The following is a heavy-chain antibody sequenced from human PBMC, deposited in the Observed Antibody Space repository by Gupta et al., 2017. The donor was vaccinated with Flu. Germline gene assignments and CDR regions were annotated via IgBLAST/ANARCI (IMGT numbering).Heavy chain of an antibody. D-gene: IGHD6-19*01. V-gene: IGHV1-18*01. CDR2: SSAYNGNT. J-gene: IGHJ3*02. CDR1: GYTFTSYG. Sequence: GYTFTSYGISWVRQAPGQGLEWKGWSSAYNGNTNYAQKLQGRVTMTTDTSTSTAYMELRSLRSDDTAVYYCARGRSGQWLVHDAFDIWGQGTMVTVSS. CDR3: ARGRSGQWLVHDAFDI.